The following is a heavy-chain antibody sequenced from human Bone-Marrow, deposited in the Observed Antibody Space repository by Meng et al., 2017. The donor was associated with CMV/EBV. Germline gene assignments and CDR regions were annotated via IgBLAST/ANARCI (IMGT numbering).Heavy chain of an antibody. CDR2: IKQDGSEK. Sequence: GESLKISCAASGFTFSSYWMSWVRHAPGKGLEWVANIKQDGSEKFYVDSVKGRFTISRDNADNSLYLQMNSLRAEDTAVYYCARDSGRRYDFWSSPDNPRSDYWGQGTLVTVSS. CDR1: GFTFSSYW. CDR3: ARDSGRRYDFWSSPDNPRSDY. V-gene: IGHV3-7*01. D-gene: IGHD3-3*01. J-gene: IGHJ4*02.